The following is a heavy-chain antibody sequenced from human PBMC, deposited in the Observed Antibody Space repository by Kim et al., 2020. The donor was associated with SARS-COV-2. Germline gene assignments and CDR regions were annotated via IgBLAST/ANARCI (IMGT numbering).Heavy chain of an antibody. Sequence: GGSLRLSCAASGFTFSSYAMHWVRQAPGKGLEWVAVISYDGSNKYYVDSVKGRFTISRDNSKNTLYLQMNSLRAEDTAVYYCARDPKYYDFWSGYLSSHNSYYCYGMDVWGQGTTVTVSS. CDR1: GFTFSSYA. V-gene: IGHV3-30*04. D-gene: IGHD3-3*01. CDR3: ARDPKYYDFWSGYLSSHNSYYCYGMDV. J-gene: IGHJ6*02. CDR2: ISYDGSNK.